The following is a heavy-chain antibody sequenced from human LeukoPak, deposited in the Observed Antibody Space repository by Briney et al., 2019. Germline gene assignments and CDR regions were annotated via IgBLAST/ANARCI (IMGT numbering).Heavy chain of an antibody. D-gene: IGHD3-3*01. J-gene: IGHJ4*02. Sequence: SETLSLTCAVYGGSFSGYYWSWIRQPPGKGLEWIGEINHSGSTNYNPSLKSRVTISVDTSKNQFSLKLSSVTAADTAVYYCARPLYDFWSGYYFDYWGQGTLVTVSS. CDR1: GGSFSGYY. CDR3: ARPLYDFWSGYYFDY. V-gene: IGHV4-34*01. CDR2: INHSGST.